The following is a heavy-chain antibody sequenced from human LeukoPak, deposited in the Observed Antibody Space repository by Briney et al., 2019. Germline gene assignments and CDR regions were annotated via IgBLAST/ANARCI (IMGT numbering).Heavy chain of an antibody. D-gene: IGHD3-10*01. Sequence: GGSLRLSCAASGFTVSSNYMSWVRQAPGKGLEWVSVIYSGGSTYYADSVKGRYTISRDNSKNTLYLQMNSLRAEDTAVYYCAREVRFSRLSGSGSYSPYFDYWGQGTLVTVSS. CDR3: AREVRFSRLSGSGSYSPYFDY. V-gene: IGHV3-53*01. CDR1: GFTVSSNY. CDR2: IYSGGST. J-gene: IGHJ4*02.